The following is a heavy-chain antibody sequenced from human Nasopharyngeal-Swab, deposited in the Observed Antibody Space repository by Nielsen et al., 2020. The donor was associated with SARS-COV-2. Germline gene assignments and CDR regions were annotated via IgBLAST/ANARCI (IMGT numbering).Heavy chain of an antibody. CDR1: GYTLTSYY. J-gene: IGHJ6*03. Sequence: ASVKVSCKAYGYTLTSYYMHWVRQAPGQGLEWRGIINPRGGSTSYAQKFQGRVTMTRDTSTSTVYMELSSLRSEDTAVYYCARGPPGYCSSTSCSYYYYYMDVWGKGTTVTVSS. CDR2: INPRGGST. D-gene: IGHD2-2*03. CDR3: ARGPPGYCSSTSCSYYYYYMDV. V-gene: IGHV1-46*01.